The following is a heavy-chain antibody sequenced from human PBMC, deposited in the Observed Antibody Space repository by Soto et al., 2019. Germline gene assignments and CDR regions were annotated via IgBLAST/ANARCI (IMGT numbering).Heavy chain of an antibody. V-gene: IGHV3-48*03. CDR1: GFILSSYE. Sequence: PGGSLRLSCAASGFILSSYEVNWVRQAPGKGLEWVSYISSTGSIIYYADSVKGRFTISRDNAKNSLYLQLNSLRAEDTAVYYCARGEQPLIYKSCGMYGWGKGTTVAVSS. CDR2: ISSTGSII. D-gene: IGHD2-2*02. CDR3: ARGEQPLIYKSCGMYG. J-gene: IGHJ6*04.